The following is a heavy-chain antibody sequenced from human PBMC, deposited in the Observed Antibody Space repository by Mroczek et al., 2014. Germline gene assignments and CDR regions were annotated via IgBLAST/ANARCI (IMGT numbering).Heavy chain of an antibody. D-gene: IGHD2-2*03. CDR3: ASHMLDIVVGPAPRGVEMATGRVDY. V-gene: IGHV4-30-4*01. CDR2: IYYSGST. CDR1: GGSISSGDYY. J-gene: IGHJ4*02. Sequence: QVQLQESGPGLVKPSQTLSLTCTVSGGSISSGDYYWSWIRQPPGKGLEWIGYIYYSGSTYYNPSLKSRVTISVDTSKNQFSLKLSSVTAADTAVYYCASHMLDIVVGPAPRGVEMATGRVDYWGQGTLVTVSS.